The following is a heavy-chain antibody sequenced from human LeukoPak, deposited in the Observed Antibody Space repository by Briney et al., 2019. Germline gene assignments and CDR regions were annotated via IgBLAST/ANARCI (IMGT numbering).Heavy chain of an antibody. D-gene: IGHD2/OR15-2a*01. Sequence: SETLSLTCAVYGGSFSSYYWTWIRQPPGKGLEWLGEINYSGSTNYNPSLKSRVTISVDTSKNQFSLKLSSVTAADTAVYYCANWSDNRDYWGQGTLVTVSS. CDR2: INYSGST. CDR1: GGSFSSYY. J-gene: IGHJ4*02. V-gene: IGHV4-34*01. CDR3: ANWSDNRDY.